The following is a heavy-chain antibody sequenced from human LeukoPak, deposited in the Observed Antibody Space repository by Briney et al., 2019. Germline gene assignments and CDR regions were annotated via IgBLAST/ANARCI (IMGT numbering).Heavy chain of an antibody. CDR2: IKKDGSEK. D-gene: IGHD5-18*01. Sequence: GGSLRLSCVASGFTFSSYWMSWVRQAPGKGLEWVANIKKDGSEKYYVDSVKGRFTISRDNAKTSLYLQMNSLRVDDTAFYYCARDLSGVTGYTYGRGIDYWGQGTQVTVSS. V-gene: IGHV3-7*01. CDR3: ARDLSGVTGYTYGRGIDY. CDR1: GFTFSSYW. J-gene: IGHJ4*02.